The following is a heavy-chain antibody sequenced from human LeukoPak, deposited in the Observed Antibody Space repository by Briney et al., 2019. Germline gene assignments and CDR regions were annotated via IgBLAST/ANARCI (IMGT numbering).Heavy chain of an antibody. CDR3: AKDRSATAMVKDY. Sequence: QPGRSLRLSCAGSGFTFSSYGMHWVRQAPGKGLEWVAVISYDGSNKYYADSVKGRFTISRDNSKNTLYLQMNSLRAEDTGVYYCAKDRSATAMVKDYWGQGTLVTVSS. CDR2: ISYDGSNK. V-gene: IGHV3-30*18. J-gene: IGHJ4*02. D-gene: IGHD5-18*01. CDR1: GFTFSSYG.